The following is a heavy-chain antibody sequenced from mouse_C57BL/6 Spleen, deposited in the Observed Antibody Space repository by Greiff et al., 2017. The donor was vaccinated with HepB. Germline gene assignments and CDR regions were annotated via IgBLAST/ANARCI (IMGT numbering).Heavy chain of an antibody. Sequence: VKLQESGPELVKPGASVKISCKASGYAFSSSWMNWVKQRPGKGLEWIGRIYPGDGDTNYNGKFKGKATLTADKSSSTAYMQLSSLTSEDSAVYFCARSYYGSCFDYWGQGTTLTVSS. D-gene: IGHD1-1*01. J-gene: IGHJ2*01. CDR2: IYPGDGDT. V-gene: IGHV1-82*01. CDR1: GYAFSSSW. CDR3: ARSYYGSCFDY.